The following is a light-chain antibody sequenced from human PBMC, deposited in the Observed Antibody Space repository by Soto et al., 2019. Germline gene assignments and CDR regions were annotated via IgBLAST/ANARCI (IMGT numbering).Light chain of an antibody. CDR2: DAS. CDR1: QSIGTW. CDR3: QQYNSYSRA. Sequence: DIPMTQSPSTLSASVADRVTITCRASQSIGTWLAWYQHKPGRAPKLLIYDASTLEGGVPSRFSGSRSGTEFTFTISSLQPDDFATYYCQQYNSYSRAFGEGTKVEIK. V-gene: IGKV1-5*01. J-gene: IGKJ1*01.